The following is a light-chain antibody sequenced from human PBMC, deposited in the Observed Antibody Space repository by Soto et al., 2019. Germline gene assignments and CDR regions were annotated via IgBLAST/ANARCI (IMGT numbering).Light chain of an antibody. J-gene: IGKJ1*01. CDR2: AAS. CDR1: QSISSY. V-gene: IGKV1-39*01. Sequence: DTQMTQSPSSLSASVGDRVTITCRASQSISSYLNWYQQKPGKAPKLLIYAASSLQSGVPSRFSGSGSGTDFTLTISSLQPEDFATYFCQQSYSTHRTFGQGTKVDI. CDR3: QQSYSTHRT.